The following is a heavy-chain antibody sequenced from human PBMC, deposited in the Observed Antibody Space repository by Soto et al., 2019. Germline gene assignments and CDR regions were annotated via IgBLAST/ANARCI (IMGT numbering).Heavy chain of an antibody. V-gene: IGHV3-7*01. Sequence: GGSLRLSCAASGFTFSSYWMSWVRQAPGKGLEWVANIKQDGREKYYVDSVKGRFTISRDNAKNSLYLQMNSLRAEDTAVYYCARDLAVAGPLDAFDIWGQGTMVTVSS. CDR2: IKQDGREK. CDR3: ARDLAVAGPLDAFDI. CDR1: GFTFSSYW. D-gene: IGHD6-19*01. J-gene: IGHJ3*02.